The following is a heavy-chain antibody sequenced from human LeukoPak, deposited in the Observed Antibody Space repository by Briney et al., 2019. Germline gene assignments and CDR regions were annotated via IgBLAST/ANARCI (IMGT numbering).Heavy chain of an antibody. D-gene: IGHD2-2*01. CDR3: ARHTRRYCSSTSCNNWFDP. CDR2: IYYSGST. Sequence: SETLSLTCTVSGGSISPYYWSWIRQPPGKGLEWIGSIYYSGSTYYNPSLKSRVTISVDTSKNQFSLKLSSVTAADTAVYYCARHTRRYCSSTSCNNWFDPWGQGTLVTVSS. V-gene: IGHV4-59*05. CDR1: GGSISPYY. J-gene: IGHJ5*02.